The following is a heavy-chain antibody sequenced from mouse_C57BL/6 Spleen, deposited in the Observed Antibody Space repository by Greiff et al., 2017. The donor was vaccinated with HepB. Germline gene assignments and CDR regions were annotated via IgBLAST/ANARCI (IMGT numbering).Heavy chain of an antibody. CDR1: GFSLTSYG. CDR2: IWSGGST. CDR3: ARYYGSSYDAMDY. Sequence: QVQLQQSGPGLVQPSQSLSITCTVSGFSLTSYGVHWVRQSPGKGLEWLGVIWSGGSTDYNAAFISRLSISKDNSKSQVFFKMNSLQADDTAIYYCARYYGSSYDAMDYWGQGTSVTVSS. V-gene: IGHV2-2*01. J-gene: IGHJ4*01. D-gene: IGHD1-1*01.